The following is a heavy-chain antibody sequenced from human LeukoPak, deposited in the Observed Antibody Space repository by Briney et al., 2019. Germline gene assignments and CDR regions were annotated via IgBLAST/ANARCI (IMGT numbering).Heavy chain of an antibody. Sequence: SETLSLTCTVSGGSISSSSYYWGWIRQPPGKGLEWIGRIYYSGSTYDNPSLKRRVTISVDTSKNQFYLKLSSVTAADTAVYYCARRKLPIVVVRAAIVEDLDYWGQGTLVTVSS. CDR1: GGSISSSSYY. D-gene: IGHD2-2*01. CDR2: IYYSGST. CDR3: ARRKLPIVVVRAAIVEDLDY. J-gene: IGHJ4*02. V-gene: IGHV4-39*01.